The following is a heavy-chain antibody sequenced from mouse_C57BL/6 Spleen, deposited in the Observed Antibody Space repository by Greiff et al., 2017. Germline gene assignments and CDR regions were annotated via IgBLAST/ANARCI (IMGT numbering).Heavy chain of an antibody. CDR1: GYAFSSSW. D-gene: IGHD3-2*02. V-gene: IGHV1-82*01. CDR2: IYPGDGDT. Sequence: VQLQESGPELVKPGASVKISCKASGYAFSSSWMNWVKQRPGKGLEWIGRIYPGDGDTNYNGKFKGKATLTADKSSRTAYMQLSSLTSEDSAVYFCARTGSSGYYYAMDYWGQGTSVTVSS. CDR3: ARTGSSGYYYAMDY. J-gene: IGHJ4*01.